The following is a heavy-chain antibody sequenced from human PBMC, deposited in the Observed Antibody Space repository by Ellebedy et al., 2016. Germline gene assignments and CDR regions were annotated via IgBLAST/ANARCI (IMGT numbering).Heavy chain of an antibody. J-gene: IGHJ6*02. CDR3: TRGTDCTTSICLYGMDV. CDR1: GFTFSSYA. CDR2: ISYDGTNN. V-gene: IGHV3-30*04. Sequence: GESLKISCAASGFTFSSYALNWVRQAPGKGLEWVAVISYDGTNNYYADSVKGRFTISRDNSKNTLFLQINSLRVEDTAIYFCTRGTDCTTSICLYGMDVWGQGTTVTVSS. D-gene: IGHD2-8*01.